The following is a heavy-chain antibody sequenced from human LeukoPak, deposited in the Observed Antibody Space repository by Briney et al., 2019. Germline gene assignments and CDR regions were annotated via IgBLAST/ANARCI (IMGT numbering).Heavy chain of an antibody. CDR3: AREYYYYGMDV. CDR2: IYHSGST. V-gene: IGHV4-30-2*01. Sequence: SSETLSLTCAVSGGSISSGGYSWSWIRQPPGKGLEWIGYIYHSGSTYYNPSLKSRVTISVDRSKNQFSLKLSSVTAADTAVYYCAREYYYYGMDVWGQGTTVTVSS. CDR1: GGSISSGGYS. J-gene: IGHJ6*02.